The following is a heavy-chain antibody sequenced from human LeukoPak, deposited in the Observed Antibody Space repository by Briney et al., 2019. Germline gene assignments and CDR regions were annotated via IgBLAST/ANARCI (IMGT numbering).Heavy chain of an antibody. CDR2: IYYRGNT. V-gene: IGHV4-39*07. CDR3: TRDREHGTQDS. D-gene: IGHD1-26*01. J-gene: IGHJ4*02. CDR1: GGSFTDYY. Sequence: SETLSLTCTVSGGSFTDYYWGWIRQPPGKGLEWIGSIYYRGNTLYNPSLRNRASISIDTSKGRFSLNLNSVTAADPAVYFCTRDREHGTQDSWGEGSLVTVS.